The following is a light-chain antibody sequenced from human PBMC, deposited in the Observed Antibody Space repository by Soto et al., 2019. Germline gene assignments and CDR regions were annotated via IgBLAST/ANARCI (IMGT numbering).Light chain of an antibody. J-gene: IGLJ3*02. V-gene: IGLV4-60*02. Sequence: QSVLTQSSSASASLGSSVKLTCTLSSGHSSYIIAWHQQQPGKAPRYLMKLEGSGSYNKGSGVPDRFSGSSSGADRYLTISNLPFEDEADYYCETWDSNTRMFGGGTKLTVL. CDR2: LEGSGSY. CDR3: ETWDSNTRM. CDR1: SGHSSYI.